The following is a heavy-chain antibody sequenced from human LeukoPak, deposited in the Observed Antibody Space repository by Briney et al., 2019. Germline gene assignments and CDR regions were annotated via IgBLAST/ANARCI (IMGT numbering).Heavy chain of an antibody. CDR3: ASSLRFLEWAFDY. Sequence: PSQTLSLTCAVSGGSISSGDYYWSWIRQPPGKGLEWLGYISYSGSTYYNPSLKSRLTISVDTSKNQFSLKLTSVTAADTAVYYCASSLRFLEWAFDYWGQGTLVTVSS. D-gene: IGHD3-3*01. CDR2: ISYSGST. V-gene: IGHV4-30-4*01. J-gene: IGHJ4*02. CDR1: GGSISSGDYY.